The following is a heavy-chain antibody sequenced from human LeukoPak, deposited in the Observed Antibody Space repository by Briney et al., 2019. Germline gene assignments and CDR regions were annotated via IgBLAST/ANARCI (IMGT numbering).Heavy chain of an antibody. CDR2: ISGSSSTI. J-gene: IGHJ4*02. Sequence: PWGSLRLSCAASGFSFSSYSMIWLRQAPGKGLEWVSFISGSSSTIDYADSVKGRFTIARDNGKNSLFLHMNSLRAEDTAVYYCARKNTTSSEDYWGQGTLVTVSS. V-gene: IGHV3-48*01. CDR3: ARKNTTSSEDY. CDR1: GFSFSSYS. D-gene: IGHD6-6*01.